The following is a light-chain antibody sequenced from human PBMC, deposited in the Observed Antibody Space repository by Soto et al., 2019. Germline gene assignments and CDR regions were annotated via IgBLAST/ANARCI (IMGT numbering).Light chain of an antibody. V-gene: IGKV3-11*01. J-gene: IGKJ2*01. CDR3: HQRSNWPRYT. CDR1: QSVSSY. CDR2: DAS. Sequence: EIVLTQSPSTLSLSPGERATLSCRASQSVSSYLAWYQQKPGQAPRLLIYDASNWATGIPARFSGSGSGTDFTLTISSLEPEDFAVYYCHQRSNWPRYTFGQGTKLEIK.